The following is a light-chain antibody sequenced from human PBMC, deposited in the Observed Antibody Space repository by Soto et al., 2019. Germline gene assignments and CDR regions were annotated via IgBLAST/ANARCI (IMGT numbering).Light chain of an antibody. J-gene: IGLJ1*01. V-gene: IGLV2-23*01. CDR3: CSYAGSSDV. CDR2: EAN. Sequence: QSALTQPASVSGSPGQSITISCTGTSSDVGAYDLVSWYQQHPGKAPKVLIYEANKRPSGVSNRFSASKSGNTASLTISGLQAEDEDDYYCCSYAGSSDVFGSGTKLTVL. CDR1: SSDVGAYDL.